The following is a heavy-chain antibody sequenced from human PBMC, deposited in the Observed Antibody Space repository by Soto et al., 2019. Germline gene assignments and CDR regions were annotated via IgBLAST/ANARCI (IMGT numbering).Heavy chain of an antibody. D-gene: IGHD5-12*01. CDR1: GFTFSTQG. Sequence: PGGSLRLSCAASGFTFSTQGMHWVRQAPGKGLEWVAVISYDGSNKYYADSVKGRFTISRDNSKNTLYLQMNSLRAEDTAVYYCARDYYRFNSGYGFSMDVWGQGTTVTVSS. CDR3: ARDYYRFNSGYGFSMDV. CDR2: ISYDGSNK. V-gene: IGHV3-30*19. J-gene: IGHJ6*02.